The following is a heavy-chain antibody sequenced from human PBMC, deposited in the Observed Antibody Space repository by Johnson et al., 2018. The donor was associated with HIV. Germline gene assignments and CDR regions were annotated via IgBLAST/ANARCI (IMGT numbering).Heavy chain of an antibody. CDR3: VRDPGWGALDI. D-gene: IGHD1-26*01. Sequence: VQLVESGGGVVQPGRSLRLSCAASGFSFSSTWMTWVRQAPGKGLEWVAFINADGSAKTYMDSARGRFTISRDNAENSLFLQIHSLRAEDTAVYYCVRDPGWGALDIWGQGTMVTVSS. J-gene: IGHJ3*02. CDR1: GFSFSSTW. CDR2: INADGSAK. V-gene: IGHV3-7*05.